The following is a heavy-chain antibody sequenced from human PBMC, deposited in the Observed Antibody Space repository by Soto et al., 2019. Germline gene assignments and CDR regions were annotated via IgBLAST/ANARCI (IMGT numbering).Heavy chain of an antibody. CDR1: GYTFTSYE. J-gene: IGHJ4*02. Sequence: QVQLVQSGAEVKKPGASVKVSCKSSGYTFTSYEIHWVRQATGQGLEWMGWTNPDSGNTGYAQKFQGRVTMTRNTSITTAYGEPSSLTSDATAVYYCTRRNHHVIADSPDYWGQGSLVTVSS. CDR2: TNPDSGNT. CDR3: TRRNHHVIADSPDY. V-gene: IGHV1-8*01. D-gene: IGHD2-15*01.